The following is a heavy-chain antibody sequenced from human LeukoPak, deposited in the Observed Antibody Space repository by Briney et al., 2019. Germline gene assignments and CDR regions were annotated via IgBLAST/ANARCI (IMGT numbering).Heavy chain of an antibody. D-gene: IGHD3-9*01. CDR2: INPNSGGT. CDR1: GYAFTGYS. Sequence: ASVKVSCKASGYAFTGYSIHWVRQAPGQGLEWMGWINPNSGGTNFAQNFQGRVTMTRDTSISTAYLDLSSLKSDDTAVYYCARDRRELRYVDWLLDYWGQGTLVTVSS. V-gene: IGHV1-2*02. J-gene: IGHJ4*02. CDR3: ARDRRELRYVDWLLDY.